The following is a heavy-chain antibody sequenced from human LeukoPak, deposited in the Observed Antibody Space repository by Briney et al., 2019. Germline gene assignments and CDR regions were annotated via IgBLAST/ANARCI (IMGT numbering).Heavy chain of an antibody. CDR2: IYYSGNT. V-gene: IGHV4-39*07. Sequence: SETLSLTCSVSGGSIRSTTYYWGWIRQPPGKGLEWIGSIYYSGNTYYSPSLMSRVTISVDTSKNQFSLNLSSVTAADTAVYFCARAPHFFDTSGSRYYFDYWGQGALVTVSS. CDR3: ARAPHFFDTSGSRYYFDY. CDR1: GGSIRSTTYY. J-gene: IGHJ4*02. D-gene: IGHD3-22*01.